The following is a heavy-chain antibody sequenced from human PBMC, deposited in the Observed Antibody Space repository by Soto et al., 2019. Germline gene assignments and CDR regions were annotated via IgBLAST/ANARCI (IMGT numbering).Heavy chain of an antibody. J-gene: IGHJ4*02. D-gene: IGHD6-19*01. CDR1: GFTFSSYS. CDR2: ISSSSSHI. V-gene: IGHV3-21*01. Sequence: GGSLRLSCAASGFTFSSYSMNWVRQTPGKGLEWVSSISSSSSHIDYADSLKGRITISRDNAENSLYLQMNSLRVEDTAVYYCARMVAYSSGWYYFDYWGQGTLVTVSS. CDR3: ARMVAYSSGWYYFDY.